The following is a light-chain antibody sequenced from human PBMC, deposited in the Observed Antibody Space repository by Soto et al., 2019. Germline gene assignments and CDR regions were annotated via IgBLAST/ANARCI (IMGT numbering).Light chain of an antibody. CDR2: SVS. CDR3: QQSFSPPWT. CDR1: QSVRTY. J-gene: IGKJ1*01. Sequence: DIPLTQSPSSLSASVGDRVTITCRTSQSVRTYLNWYQQKPGKAPNLLIYSVSNLQGGVPSSFSGSGAAADSLLTITSLQPDDFATYYYQQSFSPPWTFGQGTKVEL. V-gene: IGKV1-39*01.